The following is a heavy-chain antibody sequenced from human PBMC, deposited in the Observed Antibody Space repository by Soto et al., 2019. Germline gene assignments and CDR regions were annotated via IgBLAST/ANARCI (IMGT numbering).Heavy chain of an antibody. V-gene: IGHV3-23*01. Sequence: EVQLLESGGGLVQPGGSLRLSCAASGFTFSSYAMNWVRQAPGKGLEWVSVISGSGDSTYYADSVKGRFTISRDNSKNTLYLQMNSLRAEDTDVYYCASRSSGWYFDYWGQGTLITVSS. CDR2: ISGSGDST. D-gene: IGHD6-19*01. CDR1: GFTFSSYA. CDR3: ASRSSGWYFDY. J-gene: IGHJ4*02.